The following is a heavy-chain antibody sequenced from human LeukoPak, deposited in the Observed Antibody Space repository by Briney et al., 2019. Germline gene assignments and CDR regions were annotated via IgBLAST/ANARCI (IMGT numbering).Heavy chain of an antibody. CDR3: AKHSSDTGGYSILPYFDY. CDR1: GFTFSSYA. Sequence: PGGSLRLSCAASGFTFSSYAMSWVRQAPGKGLEWASAISGSGDSTYYADSVKGRFTISRDNSKNTLYLQMNSLRAEDTAVYYCAKHSSDTGGYSILPYFDYWGQGTLVTVSS. V-gene: IGHV3-23*01. D-gene: IGHD3-22*01. J-gene: IGHJ4*02. CDR2: ISGSGDST.